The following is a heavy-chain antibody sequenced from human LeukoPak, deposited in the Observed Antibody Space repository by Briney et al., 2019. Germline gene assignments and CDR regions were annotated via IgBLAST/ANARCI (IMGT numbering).Heavy chain of an antibody. D-gene: IGHD2-21*01. J-gene: IGHJ4*02. Sequence: SQTLSLTCAISGDSVSSNSAAWNWIRQSPSRGLEWLGRTYCRSKWYNDYAVSVKSRMTINADTSKNRFSLQLNSVAPEDTAVYYCARDSGTYSPYFDSWGQGPLVTVSS. CDR3: ARDSGTYSPYFDS. CDR2: TYCRSKWYN. CDR1: GDSVSSNSAA. V-gene: IGHV6-1*01.